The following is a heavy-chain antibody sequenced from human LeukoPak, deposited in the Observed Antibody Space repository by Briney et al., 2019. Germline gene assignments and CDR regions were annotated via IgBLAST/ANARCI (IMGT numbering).Heavy chain of an antibody. J-gene: IGHJ2*01. V-gene: IGHV1-69*04. Sequence: EASVKVSCKASGGTFSSYALSWVRQAPAQGLEWVGRIIPILGIANYAQKFQGRVTITADKSTSTAYMELSSLRSEDTAVYYCAFGGYSGSYYGDFHWYFDPWGRGTLVTVSS. CDR2: IIPILGIA. CDR1: GGTFSSYA. D-gene: IGHD1-26*01. CDR3: AFGGYSGSYYGDFHWYFDP.